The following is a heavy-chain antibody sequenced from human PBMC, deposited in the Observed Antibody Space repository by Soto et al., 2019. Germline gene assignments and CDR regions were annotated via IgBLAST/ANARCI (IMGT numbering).Heavy chain of an antibody. J-gene: IGHJ4*02. CDR2: IYYSGST. D-gene: IGHD3-3*01. CDR1: GGSVSSGSYY. V-gene: IGHV4-61*01. Sequence: SETLSLTCTVSGGSVSSGSYYWSWIRQPPGKGLEWIGYIYYSGSTNYNPSLKSRVTISVDTSKNQFSLKLSSVTAADTAVCYCARAETITIFGVVPGPDYGGQGTLVTVSS. CDR3: ARAETITIFGVVPGPDY.